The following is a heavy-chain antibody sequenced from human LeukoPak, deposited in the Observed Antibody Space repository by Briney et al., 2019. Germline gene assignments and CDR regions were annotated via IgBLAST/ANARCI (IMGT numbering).Heavy chain of an antibody. Sequence: GESLKISCKGYGYRFSTNWIGWVRQMPGKGLEWMGIIYPGDSDTRYSPSFQGQVTISVDKSITTAYLQWSSLKASDTAMYYYVTAAHFDYWGQGTLVTVSS. V-gene: IGHV5-51*01. J-gene: IGHJ4*02. CDR3: VTAAHFDY. CDR1: GYRFSTNW. CDR2: IYPGDSDT. D-gene: IGHD6-13*01.